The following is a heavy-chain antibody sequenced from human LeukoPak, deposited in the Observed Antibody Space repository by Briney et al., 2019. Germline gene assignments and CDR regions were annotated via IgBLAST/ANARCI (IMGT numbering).Heavy chain of an antibody. J-gene: IGHJ4*02. V-gene: IGHV5-51*01. CDR2: IYPGDSDT. CDR3: AGVFGTSPSPFNY. Sequence: GESLKISCKGSGYSFTNYWIGWVRQMPGKGLEWMGIIYPGDSDTRYSPSFQGQVTISADKSISTAYLQWSSLKASDTAMYYWAGVFGTSPSPFNYGAKEPLAPVSS. CDR1: GYSFTNYW. D-gene: IGHD3-3*01.